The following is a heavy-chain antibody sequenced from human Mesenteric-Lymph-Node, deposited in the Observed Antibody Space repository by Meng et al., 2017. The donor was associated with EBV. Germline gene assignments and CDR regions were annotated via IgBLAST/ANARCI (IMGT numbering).Heavy chain of an antibody. CDR1: GYAVNNFD. D-gene: IGHD2-2*01. Sequence: QVVLVSPGAELQKPGASVKVSCKAIGYAVNNFDFIWERQATGQGLEWMGWMNPNNGNTGYAQKFQGRVTMTRNSAISTAYMELSSLTSEDTSLYYCARDRGYSSSCDHWGQGTLVTVSS. J-gene: IGHJ4*02. V-gene: IGHV1-8*01. CDR3: ARDRGYSSSCDH. CDR2: MNPNNGNT.